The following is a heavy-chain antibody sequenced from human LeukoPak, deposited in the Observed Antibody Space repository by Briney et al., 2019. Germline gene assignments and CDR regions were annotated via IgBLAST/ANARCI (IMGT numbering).Heavy chain of an antibody. Sequence: SETLSLTCTVSGASLSSTTYYWGWLRQSPGKGLEWIGSMYYSGRSYYSESLKTRVTILVDTSRNQFSLKLTSVTAADTAVYYCATIAKDILTGATPRLPDNWGQGTVVIVSS. CDR1: GASLSSTTYY. CDR3: ATIAKDILTGATPRLPDN. J-gene: IGHJ4*02. V-gene: IGHV4-39*01. D-gene: IGHD3-9*01. CDR2: MYYSGRS.